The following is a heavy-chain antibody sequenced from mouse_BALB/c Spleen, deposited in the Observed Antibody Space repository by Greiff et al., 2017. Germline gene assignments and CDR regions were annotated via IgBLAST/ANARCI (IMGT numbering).Heavy chain of an antibody. D-gene: IGHD1-2*01. CDR3: TRVTTAHYYAMDY. J-gene: IGHJ4*01. CDR2: INPSNGGT. V-gene: IGHV1S81*02. Sequence: QVQLQQSGAELVKPGASVKLSCKASGYTFTSYYMYWVKQRPGQGLEWIGEINPSNGGTNFNEKFKSKATLTVDKSSSTAYMQLSSLTSEDSAVYYCTRVTTAHYYAMDYWGQGTSVTVSS. CDR1: GYTFTSYY.